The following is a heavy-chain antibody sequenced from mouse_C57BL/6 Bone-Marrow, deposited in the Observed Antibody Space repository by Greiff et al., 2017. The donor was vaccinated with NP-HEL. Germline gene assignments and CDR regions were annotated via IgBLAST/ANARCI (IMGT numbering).Heavy chain of an antibody. CDR1: GYAFSSSW. CDR3: AIYDGNRSYSFDY. D-gene: IGHD2-1*01. Sequence: QVQLQQSGPELVKPGASVKISCKASGYAFSSSWMNWVKQRPGKGLEWIGRIYPGDGDTNYNEKFKGKATLTADKSSSTAYMQLSSLTSEDSAVYFCAIYDGNRSYSFDYWGQGTTLTVSS. CDR2: IYPGDGDT. V-gene: IGHV1-82*01. J-gene: IGHJ2*01.